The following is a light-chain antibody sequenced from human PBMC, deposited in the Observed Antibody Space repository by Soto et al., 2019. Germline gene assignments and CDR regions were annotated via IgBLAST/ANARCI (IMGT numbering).Light chain of an antibody. CDR1: ESIARH. V-gene: IGKV1-39*01. CDR3: QQTYTALSIT. CDR2: AAS. Sequence: DIQMTQSPSSLSASVGDRVTITCRASESIARHLNWYQQKPGKAPKLLIYAASSLQNGVPLRFRGGGSGTDFNLTISNLQPEDFATYYCQQTYTALSITFGQGTRLEIK. J-gene: IGKJ5*01.